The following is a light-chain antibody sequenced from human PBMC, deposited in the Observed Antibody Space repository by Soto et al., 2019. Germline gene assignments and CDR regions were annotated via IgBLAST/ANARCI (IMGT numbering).Light chain of an antibody. J-gene: IGKJ2*01. CDR1: QSVSSSY. CDR2: GAS. V-gene: IGKV3-20*01. CDR3: PQYGSSPYT. Sequence: EIVLTQSPGTLSLSPGERATLSCRASQSVSSSYLAWYQQKPGQAPRLLIYGASSRATGIPDRFSGSGSGTDFTLTISRLEPEDFAVYYCPQYGSSPYTFGQGNTLEIK.